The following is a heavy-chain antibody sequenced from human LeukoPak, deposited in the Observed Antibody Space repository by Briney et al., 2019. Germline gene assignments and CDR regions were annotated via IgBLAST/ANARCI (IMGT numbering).Heavy chain of an antibody. J-gene: IGHJ4*02. D-gene: IGHD6-19*01. CDR1: GYTFTSYG. CDR3: ARGKIAVAGNVVDY. V-gene: IGHV1-18*01. CDR2: ISAYNGNT. Sequence: ASVKVSCKASGYTFTSYGISWVRQAPGQGLEWMGWISAYNGNTNYAQKLQGRVTMTRDTSISTAYMELSRLTSDDTAVYYCARGKIAVAGNVVDYWGQGTLVTDSS.